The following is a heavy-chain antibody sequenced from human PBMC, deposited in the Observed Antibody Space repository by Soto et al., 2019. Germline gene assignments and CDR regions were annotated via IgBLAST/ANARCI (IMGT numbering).Heavy chain of an antibody. D-gene: IGHD1-26*01. V-gene: IGHV3-21*01. J-gene: IGHJ6*02. CDR1: GFTFSNYS. CDR2: ISSSSSYV. Sequence: EVQLVESGGGLVKPGGSLRLSCAASGFTFSNYSMNWVRQAPGKGLEWVSSISSSSSYVYYADSVKGRFTISRDNATNSLYLQMNSLRAEDTAVYYCARDIGRGGMDVWGQGTTVTVSS. CDR3: ARDIGRGGMDV.